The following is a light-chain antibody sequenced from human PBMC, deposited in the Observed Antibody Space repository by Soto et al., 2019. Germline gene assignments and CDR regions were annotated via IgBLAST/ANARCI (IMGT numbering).Light chain of an antibody. V-gene: IGKV1-5*03. J-gene: IGKJ1*01. Sequence: DIQMTQSPSTLSASVGDRVTITCRASQSISNWLAWYQQKLGKAPKLLIYKASNLETGVPSRFSSSGSGTEFTLTISSLQPDDFAIYYCQQYDDYPRTFGQGTKVEIK. CDR3: QQYDDYPRT. CDR2: KAS. CDR1: QSISNW.